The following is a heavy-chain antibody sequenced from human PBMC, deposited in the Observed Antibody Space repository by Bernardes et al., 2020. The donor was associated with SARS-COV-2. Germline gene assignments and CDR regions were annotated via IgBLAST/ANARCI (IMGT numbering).Heavy chain of an antibody. CDR3: ARDLGGVVEDF. CDR1: GGSFSDYY. V-gene: IGHV4-34*01. D-gene: IGHD1-26*01. CDR2: INHSGST. Sequence: SETLSLTCAVYGGSFSDYYWSWIRQPPGKGLEWIGEINHSGSTNYNPSLKSRATISVDTPKNQFSLNLSSVTAADTAVYYCARDLGGVVEDFWGQGTMITVSS. J-gene: IGHJ3*01.